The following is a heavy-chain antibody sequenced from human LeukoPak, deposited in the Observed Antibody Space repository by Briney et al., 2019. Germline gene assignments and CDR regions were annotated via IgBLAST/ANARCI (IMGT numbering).Heavy chain of an antibody. CDR1: GFTFSSYG. J-gene: IGHJ4*02. CDR2: ISYDGSNK. D-gene: IGHD3-22*01. V-gene: IGHV3-30*18. Sequence: GGSLRLSCAASGFTFSSYGMHWVRQAPGKGLEWVAVISYDGSNKYFADSVKGRFTISRDNSKNTLYLQMNSLRAEDTAVYYCAKDDSSGYAIWGQGTLVTVSS. CDR3: AKDDSSGYAI.